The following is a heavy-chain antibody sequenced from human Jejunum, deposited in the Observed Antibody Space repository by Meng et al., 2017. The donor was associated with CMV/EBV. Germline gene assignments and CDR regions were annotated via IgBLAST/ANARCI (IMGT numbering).Heavy chain of an antibody. V-gene: IGHV4-34*01. CDR2: VTHSGSP. D-gene: IGHD3-10*01. Sequence: VPFQLWGAGRLQASGTLSLPCVVYGRSFTAYDWTWIRQAPGKGPEWIGEVTHSGSPTYNPSLASRVSISVDKPKKQFSLTLNSVTAADTAVYYCAKGRANYFGSKHNYFDSWGQGTLVTVSS. J-gene: IGHJ5*01. CDR3: AKGRANYFGSKHNYFDS. CDR1: GRSFTAYD.